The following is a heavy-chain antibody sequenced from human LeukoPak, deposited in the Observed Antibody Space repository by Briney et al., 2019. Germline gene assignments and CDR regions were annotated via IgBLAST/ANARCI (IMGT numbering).Heavy chain of an antibody. CDR2: IYHSGIT. Sequence: SETLSLTCAVSGYSISRGYYWGWIRQPPGKGLEWIGSIYHSGITYYNPSLKSRVTISVDTSKNQFSLKLSSVTAADTAVYYCARTEGGYSCGSAFDIWGQGTMVTVSS. CDR3: ARTEGGYSCGSAFDI. J-gene: IGHJ3*02. CDR1: GYSISRGYY. D-gene: IGHD5-18*01. V-gene: IGHV4-38-2*01.